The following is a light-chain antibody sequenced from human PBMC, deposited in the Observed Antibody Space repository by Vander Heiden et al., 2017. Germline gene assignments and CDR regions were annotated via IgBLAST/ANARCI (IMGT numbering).Light chain of an antibody. V-gene: IGKV1-27*01. CDR2: GAS. Sequence: DIQMTQSPSSLSGSVGDRVTITCRASQRIDNYLAWFQQRPGKVPRLLIYGASTLQSGVPSRFSGSGSETDFTLTISSLQPEDVATYYCQKDDSAPLTFGGGTKVDIK. CDR1: QRIDNY. J-gene: IGKJ4*01. CDR3: QKDDSAPLT.